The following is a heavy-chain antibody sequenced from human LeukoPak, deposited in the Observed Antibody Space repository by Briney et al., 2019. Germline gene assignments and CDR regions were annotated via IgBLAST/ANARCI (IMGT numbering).Heavy chain of an antibody. D-gene: IGHD3-22*01. J-gene: IGHJ3*02. CDR1: GFTFSSYS. CDR2: ISSSSSYI. V-gene: IGHV3-21*01. CDR3: ARAEDYYDSSGYYLDAFDI. Sequence: GGSLRLSCAASGFTFSSYSMNWVRQAPGQGLEWVSAISSSSSYIYYADSVKGRFTISRDNAKNSLYLQMNSLRAEDTAVYYCARAEDYYDSSGYYLDAFDIWGQGTMVTVSS.